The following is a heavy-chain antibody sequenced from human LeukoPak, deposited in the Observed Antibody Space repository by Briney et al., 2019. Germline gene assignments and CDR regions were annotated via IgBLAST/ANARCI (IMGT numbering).Heavy chain of an antibody. V-gene: IGHV3-7*01. CDR2: IKQDGSEK. J-gene: IGHJ6*03. Sequence: PGGSLRLSCAASGFTFGNYWMTWVRQAPGKGLEWVANIKQDGSEKYYVDSVKGRFTISRDNAKNSLYLQMNSLRAEDTGVYYCARVRWCSGTSCSNANQGYYYYMDVWGKGTTVTVSS. CDR3: ARVRWCSGTSCSNANQGYYYYMDV. D-gene: IGHD2-2*01. CDR1: GFTFGNYW.